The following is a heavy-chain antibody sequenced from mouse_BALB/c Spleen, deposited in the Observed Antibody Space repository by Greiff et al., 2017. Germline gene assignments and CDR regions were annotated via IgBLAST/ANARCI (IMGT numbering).Heavy chain of an antibody. CDR1: GYSFTGYY. Sequence: LVKTGASVTISCKASGYSFTGYYMHWVKQSHGKSLEWIGYISCYNGATSYNQKFKGKATFTVDTSSSTAYMQFNSLTSEDSAVYYCALLGGEYYFDYWGQGTALTVAS. J-gene: IGHJ2*01. CDR3: ALLGGEYYFDY. V-gene: IGHV1S34*01. CDR2: ISCYNGAT. D-gene: IGHD4-1*01.